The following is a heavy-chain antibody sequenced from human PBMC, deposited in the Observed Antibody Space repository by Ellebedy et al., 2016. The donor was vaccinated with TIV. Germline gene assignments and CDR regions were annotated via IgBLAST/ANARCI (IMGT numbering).Heavy chain of an antibody. J-gene: IGHJ4*02. D-gene: IGHD3-10*01. CDR3: ARYAVGAYYFDY. CDR2: INQDGSAK. V-gene: IGHV3-7*04. CDR1: GFTFSRNW. Sequence: PSETLSLTCAASGFTFSRNWMSWVRQAPGKGLEWVANINQDGSAKYYVDSVKGRFTISRDNAKNSLYLQMNSLRAEDTAIYYCARYAVGAYYFDYWGQGTLVTVSS.